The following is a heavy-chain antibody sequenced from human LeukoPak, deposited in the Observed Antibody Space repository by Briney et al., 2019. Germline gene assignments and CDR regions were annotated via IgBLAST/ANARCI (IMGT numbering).Heavy chain of an antibody. CDR1: GGSISSYY. Sequence: PSETLSLTCTVSGGSISSYYWSWVRQPAGKGLEWIGRIYTSGSTNYNPSLKSRVTMSVDTSKNQFSLKLSSVTAADTAVYYCARDKYYDFWSGSHYYYYMDVWGKGTTVTVSS. D-gene: IGHD3-3*01. CDR3: ARDKYYDFWSGSHYYYYMDV. V-gene: IGHV4-4*07. CDR2: IYTSGST. J-gene: IGHJ6*03.